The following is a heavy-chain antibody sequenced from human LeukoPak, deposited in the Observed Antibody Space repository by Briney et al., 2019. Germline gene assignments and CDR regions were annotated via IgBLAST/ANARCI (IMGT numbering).Heavy chain of an antibody. CDR2: ISYDGRNK. Sequence: PGGSLRLSCAASGFTFSGYAMHWVRQSPGKGLEWVALISYDGRNKLSADSVKGRLTISRDNSENTLYLQMNSLRPEDTAVYYCARGVGSYGDDYYYGLDAWGQGTTVTVSS. J-gene: IGHJ6*02. CDR1: GFTFSGYA. CDR3: ARGVGSYGDDYYYGLDA. V-gene: IGHV3-30*04. D-gene: IGHD5-18*01.